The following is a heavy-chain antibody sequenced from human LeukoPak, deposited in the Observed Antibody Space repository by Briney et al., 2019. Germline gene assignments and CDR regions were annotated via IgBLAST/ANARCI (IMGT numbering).Heavy chain of an antibody. V-gene: IGHV3-23*01. CDR2: FSGSGGST. CDR3: AKLSDSRGYYYWSVIDY. J-gene: IGHJ4*02. D-gene: IGHD3-22*01. Sequence: GGSLRLSCAASGFTFSSYAMSWVRQAPGKGLECISGFSGSGGSTYYADSVKGRFTISRDNSKNTLYLQMNSLRAEDTAVYYCAKLSDSRGYYYWSVIDYWGQGTLVTVSS. CDR1: GFTFSSYA.